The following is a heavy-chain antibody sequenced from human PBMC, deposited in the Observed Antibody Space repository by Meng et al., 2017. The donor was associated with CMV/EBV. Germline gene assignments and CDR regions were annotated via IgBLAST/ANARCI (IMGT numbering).Heavy chain of an antibody. CDR1: GVCISSSGVG. CDR2: SYWDDDK. V-gene: IGHV2-5*02. J-gene: IGHJ4*02. D-gene: IGHD5-18*01. CDR3: AHRGSYGYHGY. Sequence: IILQESCPSLVTTITTLQLTCIFSGVCISSSGVGVGWIRQHPGKALELLVLSYWDDDKRYSPSLKSRITISKDTSKNQVVITMTNMDPVETATYYCAHRGSYGYHGYWGQGTLVTVSS.